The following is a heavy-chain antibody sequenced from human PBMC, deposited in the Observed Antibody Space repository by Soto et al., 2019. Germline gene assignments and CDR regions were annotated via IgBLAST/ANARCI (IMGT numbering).Heavy chain of an antibody. V-gene: IGHV1-3*01. CDR3: AGDGGYYGSEAYYRGYFDH. CDR2: INPDTAST. Sequence: ASVKVSCKASGYSFTNYTIHWVRQAPGQGLEWMGWINPDTASTKYSPKFQGRVIITRDKSANTAFMQLTSLKSEDTALYYCAGDGGYYGSEAYYRGYFDHWGRGTLVTVSS. J-gene: IGHJ4*02. D-gene: IGHD3-10*01. CDR1: GYSFTNYT.